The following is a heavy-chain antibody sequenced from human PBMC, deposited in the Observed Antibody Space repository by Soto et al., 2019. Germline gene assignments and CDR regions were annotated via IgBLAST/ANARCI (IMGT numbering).Heavy chain of an antibody. CDR3: AKEKIVAMAGRREYAPFDP. V-gene: IGHV3-11*04. J-gene: IGHJ5*02. D-gene: IGHD6-19*01. CDR1: GCSINSGAYY. CDR2: ISTSGSSI. Sequence: AETLSLTCTASGCSINSGAYYWVCILQGPGKELEWVSSISTSGSSIFYSVSVRFRFTISSDNAENSLYLKMSSPRAKDPAIYYCAKEKIVAMAGRREYAPFDPWGQGTLVTVPQ.